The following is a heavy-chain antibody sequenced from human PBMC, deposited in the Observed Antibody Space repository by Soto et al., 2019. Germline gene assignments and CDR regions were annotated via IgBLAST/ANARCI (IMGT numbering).Heavy chain of an antibody. D-gene: IGHD3-10*01. CDR2: ISSSSSYI. V-gene: IGHV3-21*04. J-gene: IGHJ6*02. CDR3: AIYYGSETVLPDAETDYYYYGMDF. Sequence: PGGSLRLSCAASGFTFSSYSMNWVRQAPGKGLEWVSSISSSSSYIYYADSVKGRFTISRDNAKNSLYLQMNSLRSEDTAVYYCAIYYGSETVLPDAETDYYYYGMDFWGQGTTVTVSS. CDR1: GFTFSSYS.